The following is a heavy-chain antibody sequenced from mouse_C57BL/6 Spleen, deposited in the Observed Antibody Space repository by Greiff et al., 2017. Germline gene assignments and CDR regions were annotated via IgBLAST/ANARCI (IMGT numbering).Heavy chain of an antibody. Sequence: VKLMESGPELVKPGASVKISCKASGYAFSSSWMNWVKQRPGKGLEWIGRIYPGDGDTNYNGKFKGKATLTADKSSSTAYMQLSSLTSEDSAVYFCARGYARDYYAMDYWGQGTSVTVSS. J-gene: IGHJ4*01. CDR2: IYPGDGDT. D-gene: IGHD2-14*01. CDR3: ARGYARDYYAMDY. V-gene: IGHV1-82*01. CDR1: GYAFSSSW.